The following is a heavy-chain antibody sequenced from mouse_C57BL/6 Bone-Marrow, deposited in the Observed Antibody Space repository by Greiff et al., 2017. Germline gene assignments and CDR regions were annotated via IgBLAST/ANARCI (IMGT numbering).Heavy chain of an antibody. V-gene: IGHV1-5*01. J-gene: IGHJ4*01. D-gene: IGHD2-4*01. Sequence: EVQLQQSGTVLARPGASVKMSCTTSGYTFTSYWMHWVKQRPGQGLEWIGAIYPGNSDTSYNQKLKGKAKLTAVTSASTAYMELSSLTNEDSAVYYCTRYDYDRYYYARDDWGPGTSVTVSS. CDR1: GYTFTSYW. CDR3: TRYDYDRYYYARDD. CDR2: IYPGNSDT.